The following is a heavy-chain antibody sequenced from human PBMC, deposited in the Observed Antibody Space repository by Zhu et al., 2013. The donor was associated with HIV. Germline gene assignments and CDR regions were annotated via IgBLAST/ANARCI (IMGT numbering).Heavy chain of an antibody. CDR1: GGSISSYY. V-gene: IGHV4-59*01. CDR3: ARYSYGPRPSYFDY. D-gene: IGHD5-18*01. CDR2: IYYSGST. J-gene: IGHJ4*02. Sequence: VQLQESGPGLVKPSETLSLTCTVSGGSISSYYWSWIRQPPGKGLEWIGYIYYSGSTNYNPSLKSRVTISVDTSKNQFSLKLSSVTAADTAVYYCARYSYGPRPSYFDYWGQGTLVTVSS.